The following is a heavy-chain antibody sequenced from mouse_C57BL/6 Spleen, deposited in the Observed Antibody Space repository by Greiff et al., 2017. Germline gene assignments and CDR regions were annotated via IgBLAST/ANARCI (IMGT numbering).Heavy chain of an antibody. J-gene: IGHJ2*01. Sequence: QVQLQQPGTELVKPGASVTLSCKASGYTFTSYWMHWVKQRPGQGLEWIGNINPSNGGTNYNEKFKSKATLTVDKSSSTAYMQLSSLTSEDSAVYYCARSEGGYYPFDYWGQGTTLTVSS. CDR2: INPSNGGT. CDR3: ARSEGGYYPFDY. CDR1: GYTFTSYW. D-gene: IGHD2-3*01. V-gene: IGHV1-53*01.